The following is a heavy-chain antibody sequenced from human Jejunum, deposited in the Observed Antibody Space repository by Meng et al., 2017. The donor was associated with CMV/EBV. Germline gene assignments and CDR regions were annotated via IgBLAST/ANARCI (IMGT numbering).Heavy chain of an antibody. CDR2: IHYSGST. V-gene: IGHV4-39*01. CDR3: ARHVWPGNSDTFDI. J-gene: IGHJ3*02. D-gene: IGHD1-7*01. Sequence: GDSISSRGYYGGWIRQPPGKGLKWIGSIHYSGSTYCNPSLRSRVTISVDTSKNQFSLKLSSVTAADTTVYYCARHVWPGNSDTFDIWGQGTMVTVSS. CDR1: GDSISSRGYY.